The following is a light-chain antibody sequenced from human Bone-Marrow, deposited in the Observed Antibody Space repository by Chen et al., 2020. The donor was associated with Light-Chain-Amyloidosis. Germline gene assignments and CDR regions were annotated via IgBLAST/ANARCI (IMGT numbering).Light chain of an antibody. J-gene: IGLJ3*02. CDR1: IIGSTS. CDR2: DDS. Sequence: SYVLTQPSSVSVAPGQTATIACGGHIIGSTSVHWYQQTPGQAPLLVVYDDSDRPSGIPARLSGSNSGNTATLTISRVEAGDEADYYCQVWDRSSDRPVFGGGTKLTVL. CDR3: QVWDRSSDRPV. V-gene: IGLV3-21*02.